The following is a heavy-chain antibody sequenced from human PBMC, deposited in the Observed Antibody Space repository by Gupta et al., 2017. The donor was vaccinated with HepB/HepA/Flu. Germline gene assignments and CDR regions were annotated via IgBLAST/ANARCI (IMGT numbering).Heavy chain of an antibody. Sequence: QVQLQESGPGLVKPSQTLSLTCTVSVGSISSGDYYWSWIRQPPGKGPEWIGYIYYSGSTYYNPSLKSRVTISVDTSKNQFSLKLSSVTAADTAGYYCARENTIFGVVITTNWFDPWGQGTLVTVSS. CDR2: IYYSGST. CDR1: VGSISSGDYY. J-gene: IGHJ5*02. V-gene: IGHV4-30-4*01. CDR3: ARENTIFGVVITTNWFDP. D-gene: IGHD3-3*01.